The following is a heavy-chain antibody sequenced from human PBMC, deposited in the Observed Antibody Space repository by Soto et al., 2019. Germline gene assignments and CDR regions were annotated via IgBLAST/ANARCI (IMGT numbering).Heavy chain of an antibody. CDR3: ATYYFGSGSYYRFDN. D-gene: IGHD3-10*01. J-gene: IGHJ4*02. CDR2: ISASDGST. V-gene: IGHV1-18*01. CDR1: GYAFSFG. Sequence: ASVKVSCKASGYAFSFGFSWVRQAPGQGLEWMGWISASDGSTNSAQKFRGRISLTTDTSTNTAYLDLLSLTSDDTAVYFCATYYFGSGSYYRFDNCGQGTLVTVSS.